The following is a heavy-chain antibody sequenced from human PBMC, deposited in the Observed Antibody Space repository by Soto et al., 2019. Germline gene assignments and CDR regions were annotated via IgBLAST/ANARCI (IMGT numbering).Heavy chain of an antibody. J-gene: IGHJ6*02. D-gene: IGHD3-3*01. Sequence: GSSLSLSCAASVFPFSSYEMNWFRQAPGQGLAWVSFVSSSGSTIYYVDSLKVRFTISRDNARNSLYLQMNIRRAEDTAGYYVAYDLWSGERYHGMDVWGQGTTGTVSS. V-gene: IGHV3-48*03. CDR2: VSSSGSTI. CDR1: VFPFSSYE. CDR3: AYDLWSGERYHGMDV.